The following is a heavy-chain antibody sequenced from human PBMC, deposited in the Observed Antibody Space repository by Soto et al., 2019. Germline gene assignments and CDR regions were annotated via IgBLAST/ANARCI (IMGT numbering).Heavy chain of an antibody. CDR3: ARDLPPYDTTYSVVVARVDY. CDR1: NYDFRDYG. V-gene: IGHV1-18*01. D-gene: IGHD2-21*01. J-gene: IGHJ4*02. CDR2: ISPYKGDT. Sequence: QVQLVQSGPEMKEPGASVKVSCKASNYDFRDYGFSWVRQAPGQGLEWMGWISPYKGDTNYAQKFQGRVTLTTDSSTNTAYMELRSLRSDDTAMYYCARDLPPYDTTYSVVVARVDYWGQGTLVTVSS.